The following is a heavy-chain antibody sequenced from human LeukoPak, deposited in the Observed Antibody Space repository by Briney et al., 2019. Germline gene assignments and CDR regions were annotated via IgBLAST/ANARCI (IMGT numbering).Heavy chain of an antibody. D-gene: IGHD2-2*01. CDR2: IYYSGST. Sequence: SETLSLTCTVSGGSISSSSYYWGWIRQPPGKGLEWIGSIYYSGSTYYNPSLKSRVTISVDTSKNQFSLKLSSVTAADTAVYYCARHFCSSTSCYAPFDYWGQGTLVTVSS. J-gene: IGHJ4*02. V-gene: IGHV4-39*01. CDR1: GGSISSSSYY. CDR3: ARHFCSSTSCYAPFDY.